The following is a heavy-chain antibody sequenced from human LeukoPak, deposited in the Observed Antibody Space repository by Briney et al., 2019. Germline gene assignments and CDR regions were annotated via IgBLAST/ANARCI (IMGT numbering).Heavy chain of an antibody. D-gene: IGHD7-27*01. Sequence: PGGSLRLSCAASGFTFSSYWMHWVRQAPGKGLVWVSRINSDGSSTSYADSVKGRFTISRDDAKNTLYLQMNSLRAEDTAVYYCARENWGGEFDYWGQGTLVTVSS. CDR1: GFTFSSYW. J-gene: IGHJ4*02. CDR2: INSDGSST. V-gene: IGHV3-74*01. CDR3: ARENWGGEFDY.